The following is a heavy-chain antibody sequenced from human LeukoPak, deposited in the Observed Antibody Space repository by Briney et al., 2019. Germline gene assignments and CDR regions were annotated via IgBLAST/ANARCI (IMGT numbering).Heavy chain of an antibody. D-gene: IGHD2-2*01. V-gene: IGHV3-7*03. CDR3: ARDEGGTYCSSTSCPIDY. J-gene: IGHJ4*02. CDR1: GFTFSSSW. Sequence: QPGGSLRLSCAVSGFTFSSSWMSWVRQAPGKGLEWVANIKEDGSEKYYVDSVKGRFTISRDNSKNTLFLQMSSLRAEDTAVYYCARDEGGTYCSSTSCPIDYWGQGTLVTVSS. CDR2: IKEDGSEK.